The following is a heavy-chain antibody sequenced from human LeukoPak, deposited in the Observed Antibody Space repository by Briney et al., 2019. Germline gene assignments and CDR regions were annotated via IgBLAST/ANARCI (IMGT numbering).Heavy chain of an antibody. CDR3: VKATGGSYYSAAGY. J-gene: IGHJ4*02. CDR2: ICGTGGGT. V-gene: IGHV3-23*01. CDR1: GFTFSSYS. Sequence: GGSLRLSCAASGFTFSSYSMSWVRQAPGKGLEWVSVICGTGGGTYYADSVKGRFTISRDNSKNTLYLQMNSLRAEDTAVYYCVKATGGSYYSAAGYWGQGTLVTVSS. D-gene: IGHD2-15*01.